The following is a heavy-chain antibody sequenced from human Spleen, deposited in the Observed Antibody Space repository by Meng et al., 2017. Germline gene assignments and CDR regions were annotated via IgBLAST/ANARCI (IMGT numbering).Heavy chain of an antibody. CDR2: IYSGGST. J-gene: IGHJ3*02. CDR3: ASPAVNYYGSGSYDAFAI. V-gene: IGHV3-66*02. Sequence: GESLKISCAASGFTFSSYWMHWVRQAPGKGLEWVSVIYSGGSTYYADSVKGRFTISRDNSKNTLYLQMNSLRAEDTAVYYCASPAVNYYGSGSYDAFAIWGQGTMVTVSS. D-gene: IGHD3-10*01. CDR1: GFTFSSYW.